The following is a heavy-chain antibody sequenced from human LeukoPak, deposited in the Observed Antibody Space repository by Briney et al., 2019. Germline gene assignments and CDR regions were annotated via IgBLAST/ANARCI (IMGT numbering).Heavy chain of an antibody. V-gene: IGHV4-39*07. CDR2: IYYSGST. Sequence: SETLSLTCTVSGGSISSSSYYWGWIRQPPGKGLEWIGSIYYSGSTYYNPSLKSRVTISVDTSKNQFSLKLSSVTAADTAVYYCARGRREIYGSGVKLRYWGQGTLVTVSS. D-gene: IGHD3-10*01. CDR1: GGSISSSSYY. J-gene: IGHJ4*02. CDR3: ARGRREIYGSGVKLRY.